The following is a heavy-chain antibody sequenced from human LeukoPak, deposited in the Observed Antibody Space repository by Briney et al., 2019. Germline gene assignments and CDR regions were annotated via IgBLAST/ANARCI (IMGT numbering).Heavy chain of an antibody. CDR1: GGSISSSSYY. Sequence: SETLSPTCTVSGGSISSSSYYWGWIRQPPGKGLEWIGSVYYGGHSYYTPSLKSRVTISVDTSMNQYTLKISSVPDADTAVYYGAAGLFYTYSGTSVVVSANDYWGQGTLVTVSS. CDR3: AAGLFYTYSGTSVVVSANDY. V-gene: IGHV4-39*01. D-gene: IGHD1-26*01. CDR2: VYYGGHS. J-gene: IGHJ4*02.